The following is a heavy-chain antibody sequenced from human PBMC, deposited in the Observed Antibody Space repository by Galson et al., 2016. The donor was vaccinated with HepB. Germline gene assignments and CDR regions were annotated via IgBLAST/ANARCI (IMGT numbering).Heavy chain of an antibody. CDR1: GSALTDLA. CDR2: FDVEEGET. J-gene: IGHJ4*02. Sequence: SVKVSCKVYGSALTDLAMHWVRPAPGKGLEWMGGFDVEEGETIYAQKFQGRVTMTEDKSSDTAYLELNRLTYEDTAVYYCATDHYGDSHDAAFDYWGQGTLVTVSS. D-gene: IGHD4-17*01. CDR3: ATDHYGDSHDAAFDY. V-gene: IGHV1-24*01.